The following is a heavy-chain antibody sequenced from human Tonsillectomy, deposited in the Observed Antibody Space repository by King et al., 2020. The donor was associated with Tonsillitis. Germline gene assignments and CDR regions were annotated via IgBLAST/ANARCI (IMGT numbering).Heavy chain of an antibody. CDR1: GFTFTSYT. D-gene: IGHD3-22*01. V-gene: IGHV3-21*01. CDR2: ISISSSYI. Sequence: VQLVESGGGLVKPGGSLRLSCEASGFTFTSYTMNWVRPAPGRELEWGSSISISSSYIYSADSGKGRFTLSRDNAKTALYRQMNSLRAEATAVYCCARGVSYHDGSGDVYAMDGGGKGTTVTVSS. J-gene: IGHJ6*04. CDR3: ARGVSYHDGSGDVYAMDG.